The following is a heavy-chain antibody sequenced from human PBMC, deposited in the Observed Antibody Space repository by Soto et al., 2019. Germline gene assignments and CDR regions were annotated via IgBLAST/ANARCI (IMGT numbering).Heavy chain of an antibody. V-gene: IGHV1-58*02. J-gene: IGHJ6*02. Sequence: SVKVSCKASGSGFIRSGIQWVRQAHGQRLEWIGWIVVASGQTNYAQNFRGRVAITRDTSTATAYIELTGLTSEDTAVYFCSADRPDIGVGWWVWGQGTTVTVSS. D-gene: IGHD2-15*01. CDR2: IVVASGQT. CDR1: GSGFIRSG. CDR3: SADRPDIGVGWWV.